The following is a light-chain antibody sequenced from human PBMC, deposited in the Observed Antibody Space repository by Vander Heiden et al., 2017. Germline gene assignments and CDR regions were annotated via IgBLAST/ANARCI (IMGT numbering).Light chain of an antibody. Sequence: EIVLTQSPATLSLSTGERTTLSCRASRSINNYLAWYQQKPGQAPRLLIYDASNRATGIPARFSGSGSGTDFSLTISSLEPEDFAVYYCQQRYNWPPVTFGPGTKVDIK. J-gene: IGKJ3*01. V-gene: IGKV3-11*01. CDR2: DAS. CDR3: QQRYNWPPVT. CDR1: RSINNY.